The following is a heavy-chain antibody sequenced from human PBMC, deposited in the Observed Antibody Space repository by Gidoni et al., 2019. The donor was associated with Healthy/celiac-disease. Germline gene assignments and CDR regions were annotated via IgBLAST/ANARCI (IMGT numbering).Heavy chain of an antibody. CDR1: GYTFTSYG. Sequence: QVQLVQSGAEVKKPGASVKVSCKASGYTFTSYGISWVRQAPGQGLEWMGWISAYNGNTNYAQKLQCRVTMTTDTSTSTAYMELRSLRSDDTAVYYCSRGRATTVTSNWFDPWGQGTLVTVSS. J-gene: IGHJ5*02. D-gene: IGHD4-17*01. V-gene: IGHV1-18*04. CDR3: SRGRATTVTSNWFDP. CDR2: ISAYNGNT.